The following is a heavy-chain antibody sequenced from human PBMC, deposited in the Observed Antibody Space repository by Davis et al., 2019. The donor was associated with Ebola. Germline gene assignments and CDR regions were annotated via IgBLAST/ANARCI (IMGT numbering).Heavy chain of an antibody. D-gene: IGHD4-17*01. CDR3: AKDFHDYGDYFWEDAFDI. CDR1: GFTFTSYA. V-gene: IGHV3-23*01. CDR2: ISSSGKHT. Sequence: GESLKISCAASGFTFTSYAMNWVRQAPGKGLEWDSVISSSGKHTYYADSVKGRFTVSRDNSKETLYLQMSSLIAEDTAVYYCAKDFHDYGDYFWEDAFDIWGQGTMVTVSS. J-gene: IGHJ3*02.